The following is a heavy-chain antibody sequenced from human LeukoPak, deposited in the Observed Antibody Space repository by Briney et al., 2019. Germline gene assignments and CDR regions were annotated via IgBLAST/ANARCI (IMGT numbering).Heavy chain of an antibody. CDR2: INHSGST. CDR3: ARGEYCSSTSCYMSYFDY. D-gene: IGHD2-2*02. Sequence: SETLSLTCAVYGGSFSGYYWSWIRQPPGKGLEWIGEINHSGSTNYNPSLKSRVTISVDTSKNQFSLKLSSVTAADTAVYYCARGEYCSSTSCYMSYFDYWGQGTLVTVSS. CDR1: GGSFSGYY. J-gene: IGHJ4*02. V-gene: IGHV4-34*01.